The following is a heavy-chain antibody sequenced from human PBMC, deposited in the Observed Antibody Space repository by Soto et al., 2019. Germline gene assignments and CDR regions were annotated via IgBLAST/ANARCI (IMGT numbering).Heavy chain of an antibody. D-gene: IGHD3-3*01. Sequence: KGLEWVSYISRSSSTIYYADSVTGRFTISRDNAKNSLYLQMNRLGDEDTAVYYCASDFFFFFKEEEGIRDL. J-gene: IGHJ2*01. CDR3: ASDFFFFFKEEEGIRDL. V-gene: IGHV3-48*02. CDR2: ISRSSSTI.